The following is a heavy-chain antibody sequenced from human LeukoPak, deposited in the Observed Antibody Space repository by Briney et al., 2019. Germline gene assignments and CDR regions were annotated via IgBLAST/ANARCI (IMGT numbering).Heavy chain of an antibody. CDR3: AKIVGGDY. V-gene: IGHV3-23*01. CDR1: GFTFSSNA. D-gene: IGHD1-26*01. CDR2: ISGSGGDT. Sequence: PGGSLRLSCAVSGFTFSSNAMSWVRQAPGKGLEWISSISGSGGDTHYADSVKGRFTISRDNSKNTLYLQMNSLRAEDTAVYYCAKIVGGDYRGQGTLVTVSS. J-gene: IGHJ4*02.